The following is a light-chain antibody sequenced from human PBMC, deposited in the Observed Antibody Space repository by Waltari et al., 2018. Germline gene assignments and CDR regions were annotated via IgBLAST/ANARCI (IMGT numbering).Light chain of an antibody. CDR3: QQYLLFWT. V-gene: IGKV1-5*01. CDR2: DAS. J-gene: IGKJ1*01. CDR1: QTINGW. Sequence: DIQMTQSPSTLSASVGDSVTITCRPSQTINGWLAWYQQKPGKAPELLIHDASTLESGVPPRFSGSGSGTEFTLTISSVQPEDVVTYYCQQYLLFWTFGQGTRVEIK.